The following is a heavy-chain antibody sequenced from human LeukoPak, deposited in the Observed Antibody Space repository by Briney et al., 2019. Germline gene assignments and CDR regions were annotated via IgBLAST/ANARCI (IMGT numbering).Heavy chain of an antibody. J-gene: IGHJ4*02. CDR2: INPNSGGT. CDR1: GYTFTGYY. D-gene: IGHD6-19*01. Sequence: PGASVTVSCKASGYTFTGYYIHWVRQAPGQGLEWMGWINPNSGGTNYAQKFQGRVTMTRDTSISTAYMELRSLRSDDTAVYFCARAHSSGWYAGDYWGQGTLVTVSS. CDR3: ARAHSSGWYAGDY. V-gene: IGHV1-2*02.